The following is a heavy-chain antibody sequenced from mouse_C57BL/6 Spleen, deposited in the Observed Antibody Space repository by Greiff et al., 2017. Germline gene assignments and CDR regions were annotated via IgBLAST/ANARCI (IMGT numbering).Heavy chain of an antibody. CDR3: ARAREGLRPLFDY. D-gene: IGHD2-4*01. V-gene: IGHV3-6*01. CDR2: ISYDGSN. J-gene: IGHJ2*01. CDR1: GYSITSGYY. Sequence: VQLQQSGPGLVKPSQSLSLTCSVTGYSITSGYYWNWIRQFPGNKLEWMGYISYDGSNNYNPSLKNRISITRDTSKNQFFLKLNSVTTEDTATYYCARAREGLRPLFDYWGQGTTLTVSS.